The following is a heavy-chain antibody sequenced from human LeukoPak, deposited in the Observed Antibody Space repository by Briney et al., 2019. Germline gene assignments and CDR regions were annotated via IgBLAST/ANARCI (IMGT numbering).Heavy chain of an antibody. Sequence: GGSLRLSCAASGFTFSSYAMSWVRQAPGKGLEWVSAVSGSGGIKYYADSVKGRFTISRDNSKNTLYLQMNSLRAEATAVYYCAKAYLCSGIRGIYDFDYWGQGTLVTVSS. CDR3: AKAYLCSGIRGIYDFDY. CDR1: GFTFSSYA. D-gene: IGHD2-15*01. J-gene: IGHJ4*02. CDR2: VSGSGGIK. V-gene: IGHV3-23*01.